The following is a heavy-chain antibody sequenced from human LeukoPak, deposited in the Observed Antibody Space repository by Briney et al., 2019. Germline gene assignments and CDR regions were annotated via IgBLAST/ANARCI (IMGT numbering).Heavy chain of an antibody. CDR2: IYTSGST. CDR3: ARHFTHSGGGVPAAIGAFDI. J-gene: IGHJ3*02. D-gene: IGHD2-2*01. Sequence: SSETLSLTCTVSGGSISSYYWSWIRQPPGKGLEWIGYIYTSGSTNYNPSLKSRVTISVDTSKNQFSLKLSSVTAADTAVYYCARHFTHSGGGVPAAIGAFDIWGQGTMVTVSS. CDR1: GGSISSYY. V-gene: IGHV4-4*09.